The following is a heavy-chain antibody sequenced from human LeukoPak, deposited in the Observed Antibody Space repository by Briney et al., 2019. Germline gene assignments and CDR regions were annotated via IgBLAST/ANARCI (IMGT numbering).Heavy chain of an antibody. CDR3: ARDYDSGGYYYGGGAY. D-gene: IGHD3-22*01. CDR2: INWNGGST. Sequence: GGSLRLSCAAPGFAFDDYGMSWVRQAPGKGLEWVSGINWNGGSTAYADSVKGRFTISRDNAKNSLYLQMSSLRAEDTALYYCARDYDSGGYYYGGGAYWGQGTLVTVSS. J-gene: IGHJ4*02. V-gene: IGHV3-20*04. CDR1: GFAFDDYG.